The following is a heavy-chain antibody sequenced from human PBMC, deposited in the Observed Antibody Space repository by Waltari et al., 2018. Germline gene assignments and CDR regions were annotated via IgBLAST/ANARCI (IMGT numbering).Heavy chain of an antibody. Sequence: QVQLQESGPGLVKPSETLSLTCTVSGGSISSYYWSWIRQPAGKGLEWLGRIYTSGTTNYNPSLKSRVTMSEDTSKNQFFRRLSSVTAADTAVYYGARDSSNWSSYYYYYMDVWGKGTTVTVSS. CDR3: ARDSSNWSSYYYYYMDV. CDR1: GGSISSYY. D-gene: IGHD6-13*01. J-gene: IGHJ6*03. V-gene: IGHV4-4*07. CDR2: IYTSGTT.